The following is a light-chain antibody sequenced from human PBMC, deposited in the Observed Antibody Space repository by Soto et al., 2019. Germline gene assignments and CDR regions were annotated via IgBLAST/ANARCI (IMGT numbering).Light chain of an antibody. CDR3: QQYYTSPIT. CDR1: QSVLYSSNNKNY. CDR2: WAS. V-gene: IGKV4-1*01. J-gene: IGKJ5*01. Sequence: IVMTQSPDSLAVSLGERATINCKSTQSVLYSSNNKNYLAWYQQKVGQPHKLLIYWASTRESGVPDRFSGSGSETDFTLTISSLKAEDVAVYFCQQYYTSPITFGQGTRLEIK.